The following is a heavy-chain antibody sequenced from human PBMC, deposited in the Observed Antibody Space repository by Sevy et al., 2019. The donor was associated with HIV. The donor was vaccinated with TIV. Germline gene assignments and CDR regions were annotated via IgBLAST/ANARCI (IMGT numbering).Heavy chain of an antibody. CDR1: GFSFSGYG. J-gene: IGHJ4*02. Sequence: GGSLRLSCAASGFSFSGYGMHWVRQAPGKGLEWVATMNQDGTERDYVDSVKGRFTISRDNTKTSLFLQMNSLSAEDTGVYYCVREGLGGFSYSLDCWGQGTLVTVSS. CDR3: VREGLGGFSYSLDC. V-gene: IGHV3-7*01. CDR2: MNQDGTER. D-gene: IGHD3-16*01.